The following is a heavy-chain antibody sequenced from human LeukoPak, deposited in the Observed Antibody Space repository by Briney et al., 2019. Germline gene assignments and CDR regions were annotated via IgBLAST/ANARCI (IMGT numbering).Heavy chain of an antibody. V-gene: IGHV4-61*08. Sequence: SETLSLTCTVSGGSVSSDGYYWSWIRQPPGKGLEWIGYISLSGNTNYNPSLKSRVTISRDTSENQFSLKLSSVTATDTAVYYCARSSAWSPFDYWGQGTLVTVSS. CDR1: GGSVSSDGYY. J-gene: IGHJ4*02. D-gene: IGHD6-19*01. CDR2: ISLSGNT. CDR3: ARSSAWSPFDY.